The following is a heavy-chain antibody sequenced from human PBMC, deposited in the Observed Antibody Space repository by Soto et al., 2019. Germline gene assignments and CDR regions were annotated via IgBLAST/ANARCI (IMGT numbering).Heavy chain of an antibody. CDR1: GGSISGYY. CDR3: ARALAVAGSPSNWFDP. J-gene: IGHJ5*02. Sequence: ASETLSLTCTVSGGSISGYYWNWIRQPPGKGLEWIGFIYSSGSTDYNPSLKSRVTISVDTSKNQFSLKLTSVTAADTAVYYYARALAVAGSPSNWFDPSGRGTLVTVSS. D-gene: IGHD6-19*01. CDR2: IYSSGST. V-gene: IGHV4-59*01.